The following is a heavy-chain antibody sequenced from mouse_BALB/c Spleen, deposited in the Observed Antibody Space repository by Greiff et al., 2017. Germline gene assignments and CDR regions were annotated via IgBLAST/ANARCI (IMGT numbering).Heavy chain of an antibody. V-gene: IGHV1-4*02. J-gene: IGHJ4*01. CDR1: GYTFTSYT. CDR2: INPSSGYT. D-gene: IGHD2-4*01. Sequence: VQLQQSAAELARPGASVKMSCKASGYTFTSYTMHWVKQRPGQGLEWIGYINPSSGYTEYNQKFKDKTTLTADKSSSTAYMQLSSLTSEDSAVYYCARMITTPLYAMDYWGQGTSVTVSS. CDR3: ARMITTPLYAMDY.